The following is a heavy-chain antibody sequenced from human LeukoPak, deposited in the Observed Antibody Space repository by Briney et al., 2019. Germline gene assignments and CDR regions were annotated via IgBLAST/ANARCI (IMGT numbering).Heavy chain of an antibody. V-gene: IGHV4-59*01. D-gene: IGHD6-13*01. CDR1: GGSISSYY. J-gene: IGHJ6*02. CDR2: IYYSGST. Sequence: PSETLSLTCAVSGGSISSYYWSWIRQPPGKGLEWIGYIYYSGSTNYNPSLKSRVTISVDTSKNQLSLKLSSVTAADTAVYYCAREGIANYGMDVWGQGTTVTVSS. CDR3: AREGIANYGMDV.